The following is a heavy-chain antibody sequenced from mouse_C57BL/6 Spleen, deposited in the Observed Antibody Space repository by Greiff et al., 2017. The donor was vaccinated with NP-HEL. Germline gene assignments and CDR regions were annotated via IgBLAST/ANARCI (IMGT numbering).Heavy chain of an antibody. J-gene: IGHJ4*01. D-gene: IGHD2-1*01. Sequence: EVQRVESGGGLVKPGGSLKLSCAASGFTFSSYAMSWVRQTPEKRLEWVATISDGGSYTYYPDNVKGRFTISRDNAKNNLYLQMRHLKSEDTAMYYCARGVFLWYPYAMDYWGQGTSVTVSS. CDR1: GFTFSSYA. V-gene: IGHV5-4*01. CDR2: ISDGGSYT. CDR3: ARGVFLWYPYAMDY.